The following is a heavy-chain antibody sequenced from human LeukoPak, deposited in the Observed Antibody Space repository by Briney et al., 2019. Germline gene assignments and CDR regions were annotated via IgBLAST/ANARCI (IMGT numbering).Heavy chain of an antibody. J-gene: IGHJ4*02. Sequence: ASVKVSCTASGYTFTGYYMHWVRQAPGQGLEWMGWINPNSGGTNYAQKFQGRVTMTRDTSISTAYMELSRLRSDDTAVYYCARDRGYSYAKYYFDYWGQGTLVTVSS. CDR3: ARDRGYSYAKYYFDY. CDR2: INPNSGGT. CDR1: GYTFTGYY. D-gene: IGHD5-18*01. V-gene: IGHV1-2*02.